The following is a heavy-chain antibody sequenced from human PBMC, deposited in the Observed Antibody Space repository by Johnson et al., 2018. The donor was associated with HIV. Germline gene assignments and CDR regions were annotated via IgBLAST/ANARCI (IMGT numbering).Heavy chain of an antibody. CDR1: GFTFSSYA. V-gene: IGHV3-30*02. Sequence: QVQLVESGGGVVQPGRSLRLSCAASGFTFSSYAMHWVRQAPGKGLEWVAFIVYDGSKKYYADSVKCRFTISRDNSKNTLYLEMNSLRAEDTAVYYCAKGSGSGWLRDAFDIWGQGTMVTVSS. CDR2: IVYDGSKK. D-gene: IGHD6-19*01. CDR3: AKGSGSGWLRDAFDI. J-gene: IGHJ3*02.